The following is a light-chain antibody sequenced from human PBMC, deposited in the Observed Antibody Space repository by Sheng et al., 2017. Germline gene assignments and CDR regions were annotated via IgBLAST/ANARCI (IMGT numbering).Light chain of an antibody. CDR1: QTMNIRY. CDR3: QHYGTSPPYS. Sequence: EILLTQSPATLSLSPGERATLSCRASQTMNIRYLAWYQQKAGQAPRLVIYGTSSRATGIPGRFSGSGSGTDFTLTISRLEPEDFAVYYCQHYGTSPPYSFGQGTKLEI. V-gene: IGKV3-20*01. CDR2: GTS. J-gene: IGKJ2*03.